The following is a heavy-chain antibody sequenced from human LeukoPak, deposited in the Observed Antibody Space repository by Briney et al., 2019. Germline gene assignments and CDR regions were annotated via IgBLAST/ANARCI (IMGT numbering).Heavy chain of an antibody. D-gene: IGHD3-22*01. CDR1: GXTFGSYG. V-gene: IGHV3-33*06. CDR3: AKTSHYDSSGYFDH. J-gene: IGHJ4*02. CDR2: IWYDGSNQ. Sequence: PGGSLRLSCAASGXTFGSYGIHWVRQAPGKGLEWVAAIWYDGSNQFYADSVKGRFTISRDNSKNTLFLEMNSLRVEDTAVYYCAKTSHYDSSGYFDHWGQGTLVTVSS.